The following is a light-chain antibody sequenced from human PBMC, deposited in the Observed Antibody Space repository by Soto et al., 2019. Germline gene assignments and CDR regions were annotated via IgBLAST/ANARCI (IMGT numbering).Light chain of an antibody. J-gene: IGKJ1*01. V-gene: IGKV3-15*01. CDR1: QSVSSN. CDR2: AAS. Sequence: ELVMTQSPATLSVSKGERATLSCRASQSVSSNLAWYQQTNGQPPRLLTYAASTRDTDIAGRFSGYRSEMECTLLVRRLQSEDSQLYYSHQYNNWPWTFGQGTNVDI. CDR3: HQYNNWPWT.